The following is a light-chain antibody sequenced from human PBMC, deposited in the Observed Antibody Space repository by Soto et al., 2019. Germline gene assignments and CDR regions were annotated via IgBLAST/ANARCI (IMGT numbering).Light chain of an antibody. CDR2: AAS. V-gene: IGKV1-27*01. CDR1: QGISNY. J-gene: IGKJ1*01. Sequence: DIQMTQSPSSLSASVGDRVTITCRASQGISNYLAWYQQKPGKVPKLLIYAASTLQSGVPSRFSGSGVGTELTLTISNLQPEDGATYYCQRYNSAPWTFGQGTKVEIK. CDR3: QRYNSAPWT.